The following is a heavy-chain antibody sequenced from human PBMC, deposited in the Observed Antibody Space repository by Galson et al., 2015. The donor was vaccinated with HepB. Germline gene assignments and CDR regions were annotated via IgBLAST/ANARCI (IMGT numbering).Heavy chain of an antibody. Sequence: CAISGDSVSTNSASWHWVRQSPSRGLEWLGRTYYRANWYTDYAESVESRISISPDTSKNQFSLQLNSVTPEDTAVYFCARATWVRGYGFDSWGQGTLVTVSS. CDR1: GDSVSTNSAS. V-gene: IGHV6-1*01. D-gene: IGHD2-15*01. CDR2: TYYRANWYT. CDR3: ARATWVRGYGFDS. J-gene: IGHJ5*01.